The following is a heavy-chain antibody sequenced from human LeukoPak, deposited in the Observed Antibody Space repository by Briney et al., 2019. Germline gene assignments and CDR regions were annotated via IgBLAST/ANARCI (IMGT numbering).Heavy chain of an antibody. V-gene: IGHV3-23*01. CDR2: NPSGGST. J-gene: IGHJ3*02. Sequence: WGSLRLSCAAPAFTFSSYSMNWVRQAPGKGLEWVPSNPSGGSTYYAASVKGRFTISRDNSKNTLYLQMHSLRAEDTAVYYCAKWDTSMVDAFDIWGEGTMVSVSS. CDR3: AKWDTSMVDAFDI. CDR1: AFTFSSYS. D-gene: IGHD5-18*01.